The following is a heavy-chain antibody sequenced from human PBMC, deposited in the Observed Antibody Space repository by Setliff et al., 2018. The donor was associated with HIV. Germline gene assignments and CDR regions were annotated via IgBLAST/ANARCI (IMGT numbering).Heavy chain of an antibody. V-gene: IGHV4-59*11. CDR1: GGSISSHY. J-gene: IGHJ5*02. D-gene: IGHD5-18*01. Sequence: SETLSLTCSVSGGSISSHYWSWIRQPPGKGLEWIGYVYYSGITNYNVSLKSRVTISVDTSKNQFSLKLGSVTAADTAVYFCARVTWIQLWLGWFDPWGQGTLVTVSS. CDR2: VYYSGIT. CDR3: ARVTWIQLWLGWFDP.